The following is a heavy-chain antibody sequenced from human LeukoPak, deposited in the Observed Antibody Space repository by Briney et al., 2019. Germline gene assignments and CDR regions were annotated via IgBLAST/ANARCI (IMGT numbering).Heavy chain of an antibody. CDR2: IYSGGAT. CDR1: GFSVSGNY. D-gene: IGHD3-22*01. V-gene: IGHV3-53*04. J-gene: IGHJ3*02. CDR3: ARWKMEGIVVDVFDI. Sequence: GGSLRLSCAASGFSVSGNYMSWVRQAPGKGLEWVSAIYSGGATYYTDSVKDRFTMSRHTSKNTLDLQMNSLRVEDTAVYYCARWKMEGIVVDVFDIWRQGTRVTVSS.